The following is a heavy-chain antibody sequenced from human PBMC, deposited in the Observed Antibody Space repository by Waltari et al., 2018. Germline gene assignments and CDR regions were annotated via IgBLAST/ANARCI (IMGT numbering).Heavy chain of an antibody. CDR3: ARGFGSSGSYYYYYMDV. CDR1: GGSISRYY. V-gene: IGHV4-4*07. D-gene: IGHD3-22*01. CDR2: IYTSGST. J-gene: IGHJ6*03. Sequence: QVQLQESGPGLVKPSETLSLTCTVSGGSISRYYWSWIRQPAGKGLEWIGRIYTSGSTNYNPSLKSRVTMSVDTSKNQFSLKLSSVTAADTAVYYCARGFGSSGSYYYYYMDVWGKGTTVTVSS.